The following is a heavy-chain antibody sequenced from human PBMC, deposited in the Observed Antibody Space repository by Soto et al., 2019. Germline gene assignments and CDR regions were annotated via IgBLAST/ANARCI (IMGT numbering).Heavy chain of an antibody. Sequence: SVKVSCKASGGTFSSYAISWVRQAPGQGLEWMGGIIPIFGTANYAQKFQGRVTITADESTSTAYMELSSLRSEDTAVYYCARVVVAALYYYYYYGMDVWGQGTTVTVSS. J-gene: IGHJ6*02. CDR2: IIPIFGTA. CDR3: ARVVVAALYYYYYYGMDV. V-gene: IGHV1-69*13. CDR1: GGTFSSYA. D-gene: IGHD2-15*01.